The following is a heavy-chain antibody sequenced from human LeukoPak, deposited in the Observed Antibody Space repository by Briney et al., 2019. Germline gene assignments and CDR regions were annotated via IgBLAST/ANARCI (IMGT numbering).Heavy chain of an antibody. CDR1: GFIFTSYA. J-gene: IGHJ6*02. CDR3: AKDRGDSASSYGMGV. CDR2: ISGPGGDT. Sequence: GGSLRLSCATSGFIFTSYAMSWVRQAPGKGLEWVSAISGPGGDTYYADSVKGRFTISRDNAKNSLYLQMNSLRAEDTALYYCAKDRGDSASSYGMGVWGQGTTVTVSS. D-gene: IGHD1-26*01. V-gene: IGHV3-23*01.